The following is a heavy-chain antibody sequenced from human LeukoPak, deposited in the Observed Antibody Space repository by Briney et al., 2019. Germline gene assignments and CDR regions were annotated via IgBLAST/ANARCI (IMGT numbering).Heavy chain of an antibody. CDR3: ARDGT. CDR1: GFTFSDYT. J-gene: IGHJ5*02. D-gene: IGHD1-26*01. CDR2: ISASGTSI. V-gene: IGHV3-21*01. Sequence: GGSLRLSCATSGFTFSDYTMNWVRQAPGKGLEWVSFISASGTSIYYADSVRGRFTISRDNAKNSLYLQMNSLRAEDTAVYYGARDGTWGPGTLVTVSS.